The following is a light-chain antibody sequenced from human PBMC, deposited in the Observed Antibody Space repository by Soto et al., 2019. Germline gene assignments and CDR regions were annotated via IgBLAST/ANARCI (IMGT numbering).Light chain of an antibody. V-gene: IGKV3-15*01. Sequence: EVLMTQSPDTLYVSPGERVTLSCRASQSVSDNLAWYQQKPGQGPRLLVYRASTRTLGIPARFSGSESGTEFTLTISSLQSEEFAVYYCQQYNSWPITFGQGTRLEIK. CDR3: QQYNSWPIT. CDR1: QSVSDN. CDR2: RAS. J-gene: IGKJ5*01.